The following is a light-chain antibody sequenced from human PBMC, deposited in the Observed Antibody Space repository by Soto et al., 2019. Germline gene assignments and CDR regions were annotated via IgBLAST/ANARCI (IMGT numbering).Light chain of an antibody. J-gene: IGKJ2*01. CDR1: QGITTW. V-gene: IGKV1-12*01. Sequence: DLLMTQSPSSVSASAGDSVNITCRARQGITTWLAWYQQNPGKAPKLLIYAASSLQSGVPSRFSGSGSGTDFTLSISSLQPEDFATYYCQQANSFPYTFGQGTKLEI. CDR3: QQANSFPYT. CDR2: AAS.